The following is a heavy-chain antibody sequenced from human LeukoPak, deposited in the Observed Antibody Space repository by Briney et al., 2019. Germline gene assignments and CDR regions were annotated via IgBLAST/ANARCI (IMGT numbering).Heavy chain of an antibody. Sequence: GGSLRLSCAASGFTFSDYYMSWIRQAPGKGLEWVSYISSSGSTISSSGSTIYYGDSVKGRLTISRDNAKNSLYLQMNSLRAEDTAVYYCARARKYGSGSYFDYWGQGTLVTVSS. CDR1: GFTFSDYY. V-gene: IGHV3-11*01. CDR2: ISSSGSTISSSGSTI. D-gene: IGHD3-10*01. J-gene: IGHJ4*02. CDR3: ARARKYGSGSYFDY.